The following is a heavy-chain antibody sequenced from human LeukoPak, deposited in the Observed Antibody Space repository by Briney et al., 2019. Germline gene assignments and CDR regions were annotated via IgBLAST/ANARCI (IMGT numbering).Heavy chain of an antibody. J-gene: IGHJ4*02. CDR2: TYYSGGT. Sequence: SETLSLTCTVSGGSISSYYWSWIRQPPGKGLEWIGYTYYSGGTNYNPSLKSRVTISVDTSKNQFSLKLSSVTAADTAVYYCARALAAAGVDYWGQGTLVTVSS. CDR1: GGSISSYY. D-gene: IGHD6-13*01. CDR3: ARALAAAGVDY. V-gene: IGHV4-59*01.